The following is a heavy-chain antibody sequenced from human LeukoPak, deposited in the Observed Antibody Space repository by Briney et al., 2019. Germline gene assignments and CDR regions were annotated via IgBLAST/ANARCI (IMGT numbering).Heavy chain of an antibody. J-gene: IGHJ4*02. CDR2: IYSGGST. V-gene: IGHV3-53*01. CDR3: TKDLTGKYDY. Sequence: GGSLRLSCAASGFTVSSNYMSWVRQAPGKGLEWVSVIYSGGSTYYADSVKGRFTISRDNAKNTLYLQMNSLRAEDTAVYYCTKDLTGKYDYWGQGTLVTVSS. CDR1: GFTVSSNY. D-gene: IGHD1-20*01.